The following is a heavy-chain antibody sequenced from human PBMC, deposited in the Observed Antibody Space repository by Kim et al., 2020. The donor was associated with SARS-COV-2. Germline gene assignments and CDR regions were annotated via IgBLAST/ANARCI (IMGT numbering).Heavy chain of an antibody. Sequence: SVKVSCKASGGTFSSYAISWVRQAPGQGLEWMGRIIPILGIANYAQKFQGRVTITADKSTSTAYMELSSLRSEDTAVYYCARVPGFLTGYYNWFDPWGQGTLVTVSS. CDR3: ARVPGFLTGYYNWFDP. D-gene: IGHD3-9*01. V-gene: IGHV1-69*04. CDR2: IIPILGIA. J-gene: IGHJ5*02. CDR1: GGTFSSYA.